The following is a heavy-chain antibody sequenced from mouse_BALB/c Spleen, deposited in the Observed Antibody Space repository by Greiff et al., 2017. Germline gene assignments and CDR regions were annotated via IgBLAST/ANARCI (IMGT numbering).Heavy chain of an antibody. J-gene: IGHJ4*01. Sequence: EVKLVESGPGLVKPSQSLSLTCTVTGYSITSDYAWNWIRQFPGNKLEWMGYISYSGSTSYNPSLKSRISITRDTSKNQFFLQLNSVTTEDTATYYCAGAMDYWGQGTSVTVSS. V-gene: IGHV3-2*02. CDR3: AGAMDY. CDR2: ISYSGST. CDR1: GYSITSDYA.